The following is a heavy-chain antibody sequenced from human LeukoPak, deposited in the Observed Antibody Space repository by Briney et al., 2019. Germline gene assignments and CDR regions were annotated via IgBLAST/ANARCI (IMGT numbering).Heavy chain of an antibody. CDR3: ASQSRYDSRPYYFDY. CDR2: IYYSGST. CDR1: GGSISSSSYY. D-gene: IGHD3-22*01. Sequence: SETLSLTCTVSGGSISSSSYYWGWIRQPPGKGLEWIGSIYYSGSTYYNPSLKSRATISVDTSKNQFSLKLSSVTAADTAVYHCASQSRYDSRPYYFDYWGQGTLVTVSS. V-gene: IGHV4-39*01. J-gene: IGHJ4*02.